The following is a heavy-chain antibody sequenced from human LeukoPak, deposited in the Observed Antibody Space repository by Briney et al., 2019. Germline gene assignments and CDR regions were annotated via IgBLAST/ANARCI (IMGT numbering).Heavy chain of an antibody. J-gene: IGHJ5*02. CDR3: ARDGHSSSWSWFDP. D-gene: IGHD6-13*01. CDR1: GGSTSSYY. V-gene: IGHV4-59*01. CDR2: IYYSGST. Sequence: SETLSLTCTVSGGSTSSYYWSWIRQPPGKGLEWIGYIYYSGSTNYNPSLKSRVTISVDTSKNQFSLKLSSVTAADTAVYYCARDGHSSSWSWFDPWGQGTLVTVSS.